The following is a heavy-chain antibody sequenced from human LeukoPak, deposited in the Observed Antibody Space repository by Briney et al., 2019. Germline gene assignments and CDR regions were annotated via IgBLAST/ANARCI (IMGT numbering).Heavy chain of an antibody. Sequence: SETLSLTCTVSGGSISSSSYYWGWIRQPPGKGLEWIGSIYYSGSTYYNPSLKSRVTISVDTSKNQFSLKLSSVIAADTAVYYCARRNDLWSGYYLDYWGQGTLVTVSS. V-gene: IGHV4-39*01. CDR3: ARRNDLWSGYYLDY. J-gene: IGHJ4*02. CDR2: IYYSGST. CDR1: GGSISSSSYY. D-gene: IGHD3-3*01.